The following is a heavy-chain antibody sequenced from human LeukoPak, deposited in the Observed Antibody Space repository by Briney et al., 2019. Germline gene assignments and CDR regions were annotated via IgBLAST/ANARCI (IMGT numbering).Heavy chain of an antibody. V-gene: IGHV6-1*01. Sequence: SQTLSLTCAISGDSVSSNSAAWNWIRQSPSRGLEWLGRTYYRSKWYNDYAVSVKSRITINPDTSKNQFSLQLNSVTPEDTAVYYCARASTRYSSSWYVFNWFDPWGQGTLVTVSS. J-gene: IGHJ5*02. CDR3: ARASTRYSSSWYVFNWFDP. CDR1: GDSVSSNSAA. CDR2: TYYRSKWYN. D-gene: IGHD6-13*01.